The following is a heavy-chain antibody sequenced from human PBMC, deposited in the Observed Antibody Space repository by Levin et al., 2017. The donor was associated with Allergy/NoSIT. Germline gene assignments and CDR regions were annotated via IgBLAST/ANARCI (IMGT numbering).Heavy chain of an antibody. CDR1: GGSFSGYY. CDR2: SHHSGST. V-gene: IGHV4-34*01. Sequence: SETLSLTCAVYGGSFSGYYWSWIRQAPGKGLEWIGESHHSGSTNYNPSLKSRVTMSVDTSKTQFYLILSSVTAADTAVYYCARGGSSTWYGDAFDVWGQGTMVTVSS. D-gene: IGHD6-13*01. CDR3: ARGGSSTWYGDAFDV. J-gene: IGHJ3*01.